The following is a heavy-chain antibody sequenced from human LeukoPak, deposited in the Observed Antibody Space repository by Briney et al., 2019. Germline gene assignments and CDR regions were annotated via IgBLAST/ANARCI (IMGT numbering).Heavy chain of an antibody. V-gene: IGHV4-34*01. CDR3: ARLAYGDYVLGSFDI. D-gene: IGHD4-17*01. J-gene: IGHJ3*02. CDR1: GGSFSGYY. CDR2: INHSGST. Sequence: SETLSLTCAVYGGSFSGYYWSWIRQPPGKGLEWIGEINHSGSTNYNPSLKSRVTISVDTSKNQFSLKLSSVTAADTAVYYCARLAYGDYVLGSFDIWGQGTMVTVSS.